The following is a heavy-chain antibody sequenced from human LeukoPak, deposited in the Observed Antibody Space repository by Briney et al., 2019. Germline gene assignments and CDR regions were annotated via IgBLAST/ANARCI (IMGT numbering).Heavy chain of an antibody. D-gene: IGHD5-18*01. Sequence: GGSLRLSCAASGFTFTTYWMHWVRQAPGKGLVWVSYINSDGSITSYADSVKGRFTISRDNAKNTLYLQMNSLRAEDTAVYYCARDAVDTANAVWGQGTTVTVSS. J-gene: IGHJ6*02. CDR1: GFTFTTYW. CDR2: INSDGSIT. V-gene: IGHV3-74*01. CDR3: ARDAVDTANAV.